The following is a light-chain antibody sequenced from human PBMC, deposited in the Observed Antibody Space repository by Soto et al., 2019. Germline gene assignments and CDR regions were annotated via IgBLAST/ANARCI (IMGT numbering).Light chain of an antibody. J-gene: IGLJ2*01. V-gene: IGLV2-14*01. CDR3: GSHAAGSTLI. CDR2: DVT. Sequence: QSVLTQPASVSGSPGQPTTISCTGTSSDVGGYNEVSWYQQRPGKAPKLMIYDVTNRPSGVSNRFSGSKSGNTASLTISGLQAEDEAYYYCGSHAAGSTLIFGGGTKLTVL. CDR1: SSDVGGYNE.